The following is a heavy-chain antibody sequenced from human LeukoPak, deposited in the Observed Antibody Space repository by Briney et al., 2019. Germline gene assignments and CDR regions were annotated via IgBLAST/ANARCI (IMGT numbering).Heavy chain of an antibody. J-gene: IGHJ4*02. V-gene: IGHV5-51*01. CDR3: ARHAFYYDSSGCD. Sequence: GESLKISCKGSGYSFTSYWIGWVRQMPGKGLEWMGIIYPGDSDTRYSPSFQGHVTISSDKSINTAYLQWSSLKASDTAMYYCARHAFYYDSSGCDWGQGTLVTVSS. D-gene: IGHD3-22*01. CDR2: IYPGDSDT. CDR1: GYSFTSYW.